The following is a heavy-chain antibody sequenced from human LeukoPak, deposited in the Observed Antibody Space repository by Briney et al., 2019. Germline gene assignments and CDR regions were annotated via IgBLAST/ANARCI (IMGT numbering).Heavy chain of an antibody. CDR2: IYRDGRA. D-gene: IGHD2/OR15-2a*01. J-gene: IGHJ4*02. CDR3: ARGTGEFYLRLDY. V-gene: IGHV3-66*01. Sequence: GGPLTLSCAPSGFTVSTQYISWVRQPPGKGMEWVSFIYRDGRAYYADSVKGRFTISRDQSKNSLYLQMSGLRAEDTALYYGARGTGEFYLRLDYWGQGTLVTVSS. CDR1: GFTVSTQY.